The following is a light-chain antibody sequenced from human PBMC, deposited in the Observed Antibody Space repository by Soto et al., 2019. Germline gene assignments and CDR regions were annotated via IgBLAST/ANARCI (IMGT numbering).Light chain of an antibody. CDR3: QQYDSSPRT. V-gene: IGKV3-20*01. Sequence: DIVLTQSPVSLSFSTGVRSNLSCRASQSVSTSYLAWYQQKPGQAPRLLIYGASSRATGIPDRFSGSGSGTDFTLTISRLEPEDFAVYYCQQYDSSPRTFGQGTKVDNK. CDR2: GAS. CDR1: QSVSTSY. J-gene: IGKJ1*01.